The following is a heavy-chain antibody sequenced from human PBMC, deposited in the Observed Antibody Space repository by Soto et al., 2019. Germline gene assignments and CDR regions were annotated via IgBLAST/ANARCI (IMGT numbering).Heavy chain of an antibody. J-gene: IGHJ6*02. Sequence: SVKVSCKASGGTFSSYAISWVRQAPGQGLEWMGGIIPIFGTANYAQKFQGRVTITADKSTSTAYMELSSLRSEDTAVYYCAPGGDSYAHYGMDVWGQGTTVTVSS. CDR3: APGGDSYAHYGMDV. V-gene: IGHV1-69*06. D-gene: IGHD5-18*01. CDR2: IIPIFGTA. CDR1: GGTFSSYA.